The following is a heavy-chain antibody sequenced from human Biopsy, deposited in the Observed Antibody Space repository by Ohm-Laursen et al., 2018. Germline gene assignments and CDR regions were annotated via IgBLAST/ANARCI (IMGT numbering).Heavy chain of an antibody. Sequence: SVKVSCKASGYTFTGYHVHWVRQAPGQGLEWMGWINAKAGDTNYAQKFQGRVTMTRDTSISTAYVDLSSLRSDDTAVYYCARDKTVLNYYFASDVWGQGTTVTVSS. CDR1: GYTFTGYH. V-gene: IGHV1-2*02. CDR3: ARDKTVLNYYFASDV. J-gene: IGHJ6*01. CDR2: INAKAGDT. D-gene: IGHD2/OR15-2a*01.